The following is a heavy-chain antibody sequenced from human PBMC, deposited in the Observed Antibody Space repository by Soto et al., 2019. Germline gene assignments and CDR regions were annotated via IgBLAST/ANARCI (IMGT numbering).Heavy chain of an antibody. V-gene: IGHV1-18*01. CDR1: GYTFTSYG. CDR2: ISAYNGNT. CDR3: ARDDIGTTVTPG. Sequence: QVQLVQSGAEVKKPGASVKVSCKASGYTFTSYGISWVRQAPGQGLEWMGWISAYNGNTNYAKKLQGRFTKTTDTPASTAYMELRSLRSDDTAVYYCARDDIGTTVTPGWGQGTLVTVSS. D-gene: IGHD4-17*01. J-gene: IGHJ4*02.